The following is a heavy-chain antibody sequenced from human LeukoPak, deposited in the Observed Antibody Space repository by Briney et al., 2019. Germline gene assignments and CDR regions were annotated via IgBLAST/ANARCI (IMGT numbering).Heavy chain of an antibody. CDR2: IYYSGST. CDR1: GGSISSSSYY. CDR3: AGTNPPHAFDI. V-gene: IGHV4-39*01. Sequence: SETLSLTCTVSGGSISSSSYYWGWIRQPPGKGLEWIGSIYYSGSTYYNPSLKSRVTISVDTSKNQFSLKLSSVTAADTAVYYCAGTNPPHAFDIWGQGTMVTVSS. J-gene: IGHJ3*02.